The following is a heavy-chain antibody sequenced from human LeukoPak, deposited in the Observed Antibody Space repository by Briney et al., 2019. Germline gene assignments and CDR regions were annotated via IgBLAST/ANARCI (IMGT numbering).Heavy chain of an antibody. Sequence: PSETLSLTCAVYGGSFSGYYWSWIRQPPGKGLEWIGEINHSGSTNYNPSLKSRVTISVDTSKNQFSLKLSSVTAADTAVYYCARIKAAAGTVYFDYWGQGTLVTVSS. D-gene: IGHD6-13*01. CDR1: GGSFSGYY. J-gene: IGHJ4*02. CDR3: ARIKAAAGTVYFDY. CDR2: INHSGST. V-gene: IGHV4-34*01.